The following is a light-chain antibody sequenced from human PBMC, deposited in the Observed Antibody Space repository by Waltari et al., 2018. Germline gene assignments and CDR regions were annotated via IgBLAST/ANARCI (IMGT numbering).Light chain of an antibody. CDR3: QSYGSKIVV. V-gene: IGLV6-57*04. J-gene: IGLJ2*01. CDR2: EDY. CDR1: SGSIASNF. Sequence: NFMLTQSHSVSESPGKTVAISCTRSSGSIASNFVQWYQQRPGSAPTLMFYEDYESPSGVPVRFSGSIDRSSTSASLTISELKTEDEAEYYWQSYGSKIVVFGSATKLTVL.